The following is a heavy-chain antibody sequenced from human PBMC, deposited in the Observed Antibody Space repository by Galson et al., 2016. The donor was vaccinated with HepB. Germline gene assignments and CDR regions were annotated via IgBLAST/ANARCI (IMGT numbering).Heavy chain of an antibody. V-gene: IGHV3-11*04. D-gene: IGHD3-3*01. CDR2: IKTSGDTI. J-gene: IGHJ4*02. CDR3: ARTWRQNSFDF. Sequence: SLRLSCAVSGFSFRDYGMGWVRQAPGHAPEWVAFIKTSGDTIHYADSAKGRFTISRDNVTNSPSLDMRSLRGEDTAVYYCARTWRQNSFDFWGQGTLVTVSS. CDR1: GFSFRDYG.